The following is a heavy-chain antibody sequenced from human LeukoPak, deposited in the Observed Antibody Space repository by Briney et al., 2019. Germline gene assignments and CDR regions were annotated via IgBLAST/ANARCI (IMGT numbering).Heavy chain of an antibody. Sequence: SETLSLTCTVSGGSISSSSYYWGWLRPPPGQGLEWIGSIYYSGSTYYNPSLKSRLTMSVDTSKNQFSLKLSSVTAADTAVYYCARRDRYCSSTSCYGHRFDPWGQGTLVTVSS. CDR3: ARRDRYCSSTSCYGHRFDP. CDR1: GGSISSSSYY. J-gene: IGHJ5*02. V-gene: IGHV4-39*01. D-gene: IGHD2-2*01. CDR2: IYYSGST.